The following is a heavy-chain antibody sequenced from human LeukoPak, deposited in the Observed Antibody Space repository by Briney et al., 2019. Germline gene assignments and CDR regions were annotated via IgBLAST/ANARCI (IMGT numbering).Heavy chain of an antibody. CDR3: ARGIAAAGTWFDP. J-gene: IGHJ5*02. V-gene: IGHV3-21*01. Sequence: GGSLRLSCAASGFTFSSYSMSWVRQAPGKGLEWVSSISSSSSYIYYADSVKGRFTISRDSAKNSLYLQMNSLRAEDTAVYYCARGIAAAGTWFDPWGQGTLVTVSS. CDR1: GFTFSSYS. D-gene: IGHD6-13*01. CDR2: ISSSSSYI.